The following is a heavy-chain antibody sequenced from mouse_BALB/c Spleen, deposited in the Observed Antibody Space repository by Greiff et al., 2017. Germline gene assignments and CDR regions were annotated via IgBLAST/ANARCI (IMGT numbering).Heavy chain of an antibody. Sequence: VQLLQSGAELVKPGASVKMSCKASGYTFTSYWMHWVQQRPGQGLEWIGYINPSTGYTEYNQKFKDKATLTADKSSSTAYMQLSSLTSEDSAVYYCARNDDGVWYFDDWGEGTTVTVSS. CDR1: GYTFTSYW. D-gene: IGHD2-12*01. CDR2: INPSTGYT. J-gene: IGHJ1*01. V-gene: IGHV1-7*01. CDR3: ARNDDGVWYFDD.